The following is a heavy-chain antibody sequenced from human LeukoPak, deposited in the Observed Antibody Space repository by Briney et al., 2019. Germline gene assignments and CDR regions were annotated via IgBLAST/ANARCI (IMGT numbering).Heavy chain of an antibody. D-gene: IGHD3-16*01. CDR1: GFTFSSYG. Sequence: GGSLRLSCAASGFTFSSYGMHWVRQAPGKGLEWVAVISYDGSNKYYADSVKGRFTISRDNSKNTLYLQMNSLRAEDTAVYYCAKDHWITFGAIDYWGQGTLVTVSS. CDR3: AKDHWITFGAIDY. V-gene: IGHV3-30*18. CDR2: ISYDGSNK. J-gene: IGHJ4*02.